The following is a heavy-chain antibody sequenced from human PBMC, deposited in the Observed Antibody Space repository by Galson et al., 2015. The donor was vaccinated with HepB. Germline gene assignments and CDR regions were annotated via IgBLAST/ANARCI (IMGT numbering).Heavy chain of an antibody. CDR3: ARGLGGGKAY. Sequence: SVKVSCKASGYTFSSFAMHWLRQAPGQRLEWMGWITADNGNTKYSQKFQGRDTITRDTSANTAYMELSSLRSEDTAVYYCARGLGGGKAYWGQGTLVTVSS. V-gene: IGHV1-3*01. D-gene: IGHD3/OR15-3a*01. CDR2: ITADNGNT. J-gene: IGHJ4*02. CDR1: GYTFSSFA.